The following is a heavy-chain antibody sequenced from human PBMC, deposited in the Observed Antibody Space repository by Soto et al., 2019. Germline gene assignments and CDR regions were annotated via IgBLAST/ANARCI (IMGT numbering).Heavy chain of an antibody. J-gene: IGHJ3*02. CDR2: IYYSGST. CDR1: GGSISSGDYY. V-gene: IGHV4-30-4*01. CDR3: ARDGYVDDVAFDI. D-gene: IGHD5-12*01. Sequence: QVQLQESGPGLVKPSQTLSLTCTVSGGSISSGDYYWSWIRQPPGKGLEWIGYIYYSGSTYYNPSIKSRVTISVDTSKNQFSLKLSSVTVADPAVYYWARDGYVDDVAFDIWGQGTMVTVSS.